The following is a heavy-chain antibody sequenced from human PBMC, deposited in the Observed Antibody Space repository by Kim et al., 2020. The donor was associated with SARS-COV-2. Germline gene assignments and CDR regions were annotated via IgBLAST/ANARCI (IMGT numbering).Heavy chain of an antibody. Sequence: ASVKVSCKVSGHTLSELSMHWVRQAPGKGLEWMGGFDPEDGETIYAQKFQGRVIMTEDTSADTAYMELGSLRSEDTAVYYCAMSSQVITGTTFYNYGMDVWGQGTTVTVSS. CDR3: AMSSQVITGTTFYNYGMDV. J-gene: IGHJ6*02. CDR2: FDPEDGET. CDR1: GHTLSELS. D-gene: IGHD1-7*01. V-gene: IGHV1-24*01.